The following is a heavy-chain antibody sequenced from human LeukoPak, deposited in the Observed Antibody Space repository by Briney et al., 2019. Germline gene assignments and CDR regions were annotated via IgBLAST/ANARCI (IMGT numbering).Heavy chain of an antibody. CDR3: VRDIIGVVILDY. J-gene: IGHJ4*02. Sequence: GESLRLSCPASGFTVSSYSVHWVRQPPGKWLEWLSPISTSGSSVSYADSATGCLIMSRDNAKESLYLQMNSLRAEDTYVYYCVRDIIGVVILDYWGQGTLVTVSS. CDR1: GFTVSSYS. V-gene: IGHV3-48*04. CDR2: ISTSGSSV. D-gene: IGHD3-3*01.